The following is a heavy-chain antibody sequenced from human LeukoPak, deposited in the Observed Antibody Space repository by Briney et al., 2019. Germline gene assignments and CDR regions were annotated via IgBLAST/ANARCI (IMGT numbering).Heavy chain of an antibody. V-gene: IGHV3-48*01. CDR1: AFTFSSYG. CDR2: ISSSSSTI. J-gene: IGHJ4*02. Sequence: GGSLRLSCAASAFTFSSYGMNWVRQAPGKGLEWVSYISSSSSTIYYADSVKGRFTISRDNAKNSLYLQMNSLRAEDTAVYYCARRAGAYSHPYDYWGQGTLVTVSS. D-gene: IGHD4/OR15-4a*01. CDR3: ARRAGAYSHPYDY.